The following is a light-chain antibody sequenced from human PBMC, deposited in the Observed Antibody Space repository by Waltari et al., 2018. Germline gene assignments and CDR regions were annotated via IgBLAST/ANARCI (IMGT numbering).Light chain of an antibody. CDR3: SSYAGNNNVV. CDR1: SSDVGGYNY. Sequence: QSALTQPPSASGSPGQSVTISCTGTSSDVGGYNYVSWYHQHPGKAPKLIIYEVSKRPSGAPARFSGSKSGNTASLTVAGLRAEDEADYYCSSYAGNNNVVFGGGTKLTVL. CDR2: EVS. J-gene: IGLJ2*01. V-gene: IGLV2-8*01.